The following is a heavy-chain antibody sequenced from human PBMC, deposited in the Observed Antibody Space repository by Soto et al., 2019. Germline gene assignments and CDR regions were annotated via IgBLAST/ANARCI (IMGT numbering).Heavy chain of an antibody. V-gene: IGHV4-30-4*01. Sequence: PSETLSLTCTVSGGSIKSDYYWAWVRQFPGGGLQWMGYKYYSGATDSDPSLERRVSFSVDMSNNQFSLNLTSVTVADTAVYYCARGRPNYFYYGLDVWGQGIPVTVSS. J-gene: IGHJ6*02. CDR3: ARGRPNYFYYGLDV. CDR1: GGSIKSDYY. CDR2: KYYSGAT.